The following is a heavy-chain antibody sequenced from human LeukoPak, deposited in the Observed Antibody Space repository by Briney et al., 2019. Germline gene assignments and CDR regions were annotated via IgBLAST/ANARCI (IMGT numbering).Heavy chain of an antibody. D-gene: IGHD2-15*01. CDR3: ARGVGSRDY. Sequence: PSETLSLTCAVYGGSFSGYYWSWIPQPPGKGLEWIGEINHSGSTNYNPSLKSRVTISVDTSKNQFSLKLSSVTAADTAVYYCARGVGSRDYWGQGTLVTVSS. J-gene: IGHJ4*02. CDR1: GGSFSGYY. V-gene: IGHV4-34*01. CDR2: INHSGST.